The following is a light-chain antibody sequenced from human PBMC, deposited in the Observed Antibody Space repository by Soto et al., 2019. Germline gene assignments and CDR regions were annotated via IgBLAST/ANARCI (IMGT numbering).Light chain of an antibody. CDR3: QQYDYSRT. J-gene: IGKJ1*01. CDR2: DVS. Sequence: DVQMTQSPSSLSASVGDSVTSTCRASQDVAASLAWYQLKPGEAPKLLIYDVSNLESGVPSRFSGSGSGTEFSLTIRSLHPDDFATYYCQQYDYSRTFGQGTKVEIK. V-gene: IGKV1-5*01. CDR1: QDVAAS.